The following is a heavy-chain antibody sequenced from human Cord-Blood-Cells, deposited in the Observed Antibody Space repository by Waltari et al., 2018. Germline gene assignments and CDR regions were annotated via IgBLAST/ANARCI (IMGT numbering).Heavy chain of an antibody. Sequence: QVQLVQSGAEVKKPGASVKVSCKASGYTFTGYYMHWVRQAPGQGLEWMGGRNPNRGTNEAQKFEGRHTRTRDTSIGTAYMELGGLESDETAVYYCAREGVRGGASNWFDPWGQGTLVTVSS. CDR3: AREGVRGGASNWFDP. CDR2: RNPNRGT. J-gene: IGHJ5*02. D-gene: IGHD1-26*01. CDR1: GYTFTGYY. V-gene: IGHV1-2*02.